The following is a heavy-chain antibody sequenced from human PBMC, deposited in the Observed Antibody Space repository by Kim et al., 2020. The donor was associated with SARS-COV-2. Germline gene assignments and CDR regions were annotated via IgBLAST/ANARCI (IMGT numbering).Heavy chain of an antibody. D-gene: IGHD3-22*01. V-gene: IGHV7-4-1*02. CDR3: ARVSWDYYDSSGYMVPYSYYGRDV. CDR2: INTNSGNP. CDR1: GYTFTSYA. J-gene: IGHJ6*02. Sequence: ASVKVSCKAAGYTFTSYAMNWVRQAPGQGLEWRGWINTNSGNPTYAQGFTGRVVFSWDTSVSTAYLQISSLKAEDTAVYYCARVSWDYYDSSGYMVPYSYYGRDVWGQGTPVTVSS.